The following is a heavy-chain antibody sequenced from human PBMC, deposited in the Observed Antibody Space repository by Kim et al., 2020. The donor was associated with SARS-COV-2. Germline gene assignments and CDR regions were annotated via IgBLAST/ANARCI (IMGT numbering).Heavy chain of an antibody. D-gene: IGHD6-6*01. Sequence: TPSLQSRVTISVDTSKNQFSLKLSSVTAADTAVYYCARSYEYSSPYYFDYWGQGTLVTVSS. J-gene: IGHJ4*02. V-gene: IGHV4-59*01. CDR3: ARSYEYSSPYYFDY.